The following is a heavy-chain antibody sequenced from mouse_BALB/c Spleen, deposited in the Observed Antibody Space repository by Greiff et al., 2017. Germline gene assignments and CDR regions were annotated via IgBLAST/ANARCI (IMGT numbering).Heavy chain of an antibody. CDR1: GFHIKDTY. CDR3: ASYDYDEGY. Sequence: VQLQQSGAELVKPGASVKLSCTASGFHIKDTYMHWVKQRPEQGLEWIGRIDPANGNTKYDPKFQGKATITADTSSNTAYLQLSSLTSEDTAVYYCASYDYDEGYWGQGTTLTVSS. V-gene: IGHV14-3*02. D-gene: IGHD2-4*01. CDR2: IDPANGNT. J-gene: IGHJ2*01.